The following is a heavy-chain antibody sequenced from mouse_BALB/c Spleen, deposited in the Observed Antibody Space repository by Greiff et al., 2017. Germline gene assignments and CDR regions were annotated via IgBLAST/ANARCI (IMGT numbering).Heavy chain of an antibody. J-gene: IGHJ4*01. CDR3: ARVDSYYAMDY. CDR2: IWGDGST. CDR1: GFSLTGYG. Sequence: QVQLKESGPGLVAPSQSLSITCTVSGFSLTGYGVNWVRQPPGKGLEWLGMIWGDGSTDYNSALKSRLSISKDNSKSQVFLKMNSLQTDDTARYYCARVDSYYAMDYWGQGTSVTVSS. V-gene: IGHV2-6-7*01.